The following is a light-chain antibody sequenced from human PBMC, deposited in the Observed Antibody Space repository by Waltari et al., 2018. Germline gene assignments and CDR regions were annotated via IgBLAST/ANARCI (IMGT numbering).Light chain of an antibody. Sequence: PPGGRATLSCRASQSVSNSLAWYRQKPGQAPSLLIYDASTRAAGIPDRFSGSGSGTDFTLTIISLEPEDFAVYYCQLRTGWPMTFGQGTRLEIK. V-gene: IGKV3-11*01. CDR1: QSVSNS. CDR2: DAS. CDR3: QLRTGWPMT. J-gene: IGKJ5*01.